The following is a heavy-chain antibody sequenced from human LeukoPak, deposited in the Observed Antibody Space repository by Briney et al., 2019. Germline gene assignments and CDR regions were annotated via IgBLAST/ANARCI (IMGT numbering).Heavy chain of an antibody. D-gene: IGHD2-2*01. Sequence: GRSLSLSCTASGFTFSNFVMHWVRQPPGKGLQWVTEISYDGNKKTYVDSVKGRFTISRDNSKNTLYLQMNSLRAEDTAVYYCARSPGYCSSTSCYFGYWGQGTLVTVSS. J-gene: IGHJ4*02. CDR3: ARSPGYCSSTSCYFGY. CDR2: ISYDGNKK. V-gene: IGHV3-30-3*01. CDR1: GFTFSNFV.